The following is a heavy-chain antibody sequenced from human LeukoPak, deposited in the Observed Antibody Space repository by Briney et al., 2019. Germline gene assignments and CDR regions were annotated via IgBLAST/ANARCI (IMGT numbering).Heavy chain of an antibody. CDR2: IIPIFGTA. V-gene: IGHV1-69*05. CDR1: GYTFTSYD. J-gene: IGHJ5*02. D-gene: IGHD3-22*01. Sequence: GASVKVSCKASGYTFTSYDINWVRQAPGQGLEWMGGIIPIFGTANYAQKFQGRVTITTDESTSTAYMELSSLRSEDTAVYYCAREGYYDSSGYYSSWFDPWGQGTLVTVSS. CDR3: AREGYYDSSGYYSSWFDP.